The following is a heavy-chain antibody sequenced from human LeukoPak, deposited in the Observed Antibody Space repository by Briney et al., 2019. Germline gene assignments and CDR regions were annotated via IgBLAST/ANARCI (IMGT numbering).Heavy chain of an antibody. V-gene: IGHV3-21*01. CDR3: ERDGVGAIPFDY. CDR2: ITSSSDYI. D-gene: IGHD1-26*01. Sequence: GGSLRLSCAASGFTFSDYTLNWVRQAPGEGLEWVSCITSSSDYIHYADSVQGRFTISRDNAKNSLYLQMDSLRAEDTAVYFCERDGVGAIPFDYWGQGILVTVSS. CDR1: GFTFSDYT. J-gene: IGHJ4*02.